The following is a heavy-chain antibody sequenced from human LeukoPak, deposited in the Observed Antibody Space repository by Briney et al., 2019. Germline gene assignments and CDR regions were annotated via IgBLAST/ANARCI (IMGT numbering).Heavy chain of an antibody. CDR1: GGTFSSYA. CDR2: IIPIIGTA. V-gene: IGHV1-69*13. J-gene: IGHJ4*02. Sequence: ASVKVSCKASGGTFSSYAISWVRQAPGQGLEWMGGIIPIIGTANYAQKFQGRVTITADESTSTAYMELSSLRSEDTAVYYCHIAGVRGVDLDYWGQGTLVTVSS. CDR3: HIAGVRGVDLDY. D-gene: IGHD3-10*01.